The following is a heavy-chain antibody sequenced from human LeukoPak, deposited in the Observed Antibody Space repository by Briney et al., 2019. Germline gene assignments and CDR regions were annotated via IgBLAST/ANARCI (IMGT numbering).Heavy chain of an antibody. CDR3: AREGSRWLQGVFDI. Sequence: GGSLRLSCPASGFTFSNYSMNWVRLAPGTGLEWASSISSSSSKIDYPDTVKRRLAISRDNAKNTLYLQMSSLRAEDTAVYYCAREGSRWLQGVFDIWGQGTMVTVSS. D-gene: IGHD5-24*01. CDR2: ISSSSSKI. V-gene: IGHV3-21*01. J-gene: IGHJ3*02. CDR1: GFTFSNYS.